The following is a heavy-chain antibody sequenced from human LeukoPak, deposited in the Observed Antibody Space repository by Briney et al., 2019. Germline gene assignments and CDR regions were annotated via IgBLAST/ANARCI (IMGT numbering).Heavy chain of an antibody. CDR2: ISSSSSYI. CDR3: ASQATEGYCSGGSCYSGY. J-gene: IGHJ4*02. V-gene: IGHV3-21*01. Sequence: GGSLRLSCAASGFTFSSYSMNWVRQAPGKGLEWVSSISSSSSYIYYADSVKGRFTISRDNAKNSLYLQMNSLRAEDTAVYYCASQATEGYCSGGSCYSGYWGQGTLVTVSS. D-gene: IGHD2-15*01. CDR1: GFTFSSYS.